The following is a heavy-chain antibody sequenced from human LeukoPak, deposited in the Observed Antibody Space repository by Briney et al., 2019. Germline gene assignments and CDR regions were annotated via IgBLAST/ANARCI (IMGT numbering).Heavy chain of an antibody. D-gene: IGHD6-13*01. V-gene: IGHV4-34*01. Sequence: SETLSLTCAVYGGSFSGYYWSWIRQPPGKGLEWIGEINHSGSTNYNPSLKSRVTISVDTSKNQFSLKLSSVTAADTAVYYCARGALIAAAQDYWYFDLWGRGILVTVSS. CDR2: INHSGST. CDR1: GGSFSGYY. J-gene: IGHJ2*01. CDR3: ARGALIAAAQDYWYFDL.